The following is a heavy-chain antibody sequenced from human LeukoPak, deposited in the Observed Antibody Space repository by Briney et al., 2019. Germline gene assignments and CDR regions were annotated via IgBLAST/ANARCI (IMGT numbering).Heavy chain of an antibody. V-gene: IGHV1-69*05. Sequence: SVKVSCKASGGTFRSSAITWVRQAPGQRFEWLGQISPIFGIADYAQKFQGRLTIPTDESTSTAYLELSGLRSEDTAVYYCAKTGVEYASSSGVLDSWGQGTLVTVSS. CDR1: GGTFRSSA. CDR3: AKTGVEYASSSGVLDS. D-gene: IGHD6-6*01. CDR2: ISPIFGIA. J-gene: IGHJ4*02.